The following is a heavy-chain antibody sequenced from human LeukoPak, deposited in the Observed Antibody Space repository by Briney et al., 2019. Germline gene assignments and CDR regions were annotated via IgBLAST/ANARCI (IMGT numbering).Heavy chain of an antibody. D-gene: IGHD3-10*01. J-gene: IGHJ4*02. CDR3: ARERVVRAEIDY. Sequence: GGSLRLSCAASGFTFSTYSMNWVRQPPGKGLERVSSISSTSSYINYADSLKGRFTISRDNAKNSLYLQMNSLRAEDTAVYYCARERVVRAEIDYWGQGTLVSVSS. V-gene: IGHV3-21*01. CDR2: ISSTSSYI. CDR1: GFTFSTYS.